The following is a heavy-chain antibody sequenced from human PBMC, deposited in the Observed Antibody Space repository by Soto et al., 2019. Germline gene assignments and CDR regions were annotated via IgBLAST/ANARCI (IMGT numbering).Heavy chain of an antibody. V-gene: IGHV3-30-3*01. Sequence: QVQLVESGGGVVQPGRSLRLSCAASGFTFSTYAIHWVRQAPGKGLEWVAVISYDGSNKYYAASVKGRFTISRDNSKNTLYLQMNSLRAEDTAVYYCARSEDTAMTYYYFDYWGQGTLVTVSS. D-gene: IGHD5-18*01. CDR2: ISYDGSNK. CDR3: ARSEDTAMTYYYFDY. CDR1: GFTFSTYA. J-gene: IGHJ4*01.